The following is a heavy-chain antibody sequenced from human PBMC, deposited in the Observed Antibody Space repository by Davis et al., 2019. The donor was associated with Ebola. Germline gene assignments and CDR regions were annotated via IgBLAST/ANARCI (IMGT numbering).Heavy chain of an antibody. J-gene: IGHJ4*02. CDR3: AKDRAVLIWAEEAY. V-gene: IGHV3-23*01. Sequence: GESLKISCAASGFTFDDYAMHWVRQAPGKGLEWVSAISGSGGSTYYADSVKGRFTISRDNSKNTLYLQMNSLRADDTALYYCAKDRAVLIWAEEAYWGQGTLVTVSS. CDR1: GFTFDDYA. D-gene: IGHD3-10*01. CDR2: ISGSGGST.